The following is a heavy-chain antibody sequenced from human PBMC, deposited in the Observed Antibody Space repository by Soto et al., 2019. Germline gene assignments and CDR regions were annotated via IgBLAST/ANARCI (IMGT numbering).Heavy chain of an antibody. D-gene: IGHD3-10*01. J-gene: IGHJ6*02. CDR3: ARDSGMIRGNYGMDV. V-gene: IGHV3-53*01. Sequence: EVQLVESGGGLIQPGGSLRLSCAASGFIVRSNYMTWVRQAPGKGLEWVSVIYSSGNIYYPDSVKGRFTTSRDNSQETFFLQMNSLRAEDTAVYYCARDSGMIRGNYGMDVWGQGTTVIVSS. CDR2: IYSSGNI. CDR1: GFIVRSNY.